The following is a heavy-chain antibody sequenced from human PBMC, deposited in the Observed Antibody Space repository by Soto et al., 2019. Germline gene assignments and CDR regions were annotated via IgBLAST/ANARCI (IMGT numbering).Heavy chain of an antibody. Sequence: QVQLVESGGGVVQPGGSLRLSCTASGFIFGNYGMHWVRQAPGKGLQWVAVIPHDGTYQFYLDSVKGRFTISRDNSKDTLYLERNSLRVEDTAVYYCVSDDDTVDNGLDHWGQGTLVTVSS. V-gene: IGHV3-30*19. CDR1: GFIFGNYG. CDR3: VSDDDTVDNGLDH. J-gene: IGHJ4*02. CDR2: IPHDGTYQ. D-gene: IGHD1-1*01.